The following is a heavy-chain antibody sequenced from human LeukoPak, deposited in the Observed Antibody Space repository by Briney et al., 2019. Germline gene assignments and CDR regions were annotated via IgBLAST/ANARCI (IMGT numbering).Heavy chain of an antibody. V-gene: IGHV3-23*01. Sequence: GGSLRLSCAASGFTFSSYAMSWVRQAPGKGLEWVSAISGSGGSTYYADSVKGRFTISRDNSKNALYLQMNSLRAEDTAVYYCAKDWTYGSGSYYNYWGQGTLVTVSS. CDR1: GFTFSSYA. D-gene: IGHD3-10*01. CDR2: ISGSGGST. J-gene: IGHJ4*02. CDR3: AKDWTYGSGSYYNY.